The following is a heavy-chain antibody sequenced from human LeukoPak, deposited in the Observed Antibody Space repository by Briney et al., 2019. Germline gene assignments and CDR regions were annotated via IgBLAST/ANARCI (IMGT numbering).Heavy chain of an antibody. J-gene: IGHJ5*02. CDR1: GYTFTSYG. CDR3: ARKEQVRGVIISNWFDP. V-gene: IGHV1-18*01. Sequence: ASVKVSCKASGYTFTSYGISWVRRAPGQGLEWMGWISAYNGNTNYAQKLQGRVTMTTDTSTSTAYMELRSLRSDDTAVYYCARKEQVRGVIISNWFDPWGQGTLVTVSS. D-gene: IGHD3-10*01. CDR2: ISAYNGNT.